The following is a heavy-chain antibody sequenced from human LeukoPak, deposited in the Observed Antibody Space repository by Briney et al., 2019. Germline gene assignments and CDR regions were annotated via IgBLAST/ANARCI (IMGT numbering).Heavy chain of an antibody. D-gene: IGHD6-6*01. CDR1: GGTFSSYA. J-gene: IGHJ2*01. Sequence: GASVKVSCKASGGTFSSYAISWVRQAPGQGLEWMGRIIPILGIANYAQKFQGRVTITADKSTSTAYMELSSLRSEDTAVYYCARDRGRYSSSSTPLSWYYDLWGRGTLVTVSS. V-gene: IGHV1-69*04. CDR3: ARDRGRYSSSSTPLSWYYDL. CDR2: IIPILGIA.